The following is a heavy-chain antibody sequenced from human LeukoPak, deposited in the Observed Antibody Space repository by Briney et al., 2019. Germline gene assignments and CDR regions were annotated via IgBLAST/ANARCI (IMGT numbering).Heavy chain of an antibody. D-gene: IGHD3-10*01. CDR1: GYRFTSYW. V-gene: IGHV5-51*01. J-gene: IGHJ3*02. Sequence: GGSLKISFKGPGYRFTSYWIGWVRPMPGKGLGWMGIIYPGDSDTRYSPSFQGQVTISADKSISTAYLQWSSLKASDTAMYYCARAPYYPHAFDIWGQGTMVTVSS. CDR2: IYPGDSDT. CDR3: ARAPYYPHAFDI.